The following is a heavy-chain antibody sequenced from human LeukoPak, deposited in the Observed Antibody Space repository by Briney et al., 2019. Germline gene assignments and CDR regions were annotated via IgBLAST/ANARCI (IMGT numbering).Heavy chain of an antibody. D-gene: IGHD4-23*01. CDR2: IKPDGDEK. J-gene: IGHJ4*02. CDR1: GFTFSTYC. CDR3: ASRNSLFI. V-gene: IGHV3-7*01. Sequence: GGSLRLSCAASGFTFSTYCMTWLRHTPGKGLEWVANIKPDGDEKYYVDSVKGRFTISRDNAKNSLYLQMNSLRAEDTAVYYCASRNSLFIWGQGTLVTVSS.